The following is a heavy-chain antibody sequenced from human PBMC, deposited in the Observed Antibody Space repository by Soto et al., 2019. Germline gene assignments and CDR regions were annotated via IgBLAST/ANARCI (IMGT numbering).Heavy chain of an antibody. J-gene: IGHJ5*02. V-gene: IGHV2-5*02. Sequence: QITLKESGPTVVKPKQTLTLTCTFSGFSLSTSEVGVGWIRQPPGKALEWLGIIYWDDDKRYRPSLKRRVTITKDTSKNHVVFTMTNMDPVDTGTYYCAHIPTGATWFDPWGQGTLVTVSS. CDR2: IYWDDDK. CDR3: AHIPTGATWFDP. CDR1: GFSLSTSEVG.